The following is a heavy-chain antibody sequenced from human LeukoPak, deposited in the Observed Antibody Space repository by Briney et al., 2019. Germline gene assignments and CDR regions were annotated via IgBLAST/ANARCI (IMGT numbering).Heavy chain of an antibody. CDR1: GFTFSSYG. J-gene: IGHJ6*02. D-gene: IGHD6-6*01. CDR2: IWYDGSNK. CDR3: ARAAAGVMYSSSSHLPPQYYYYYGMDV. Sequence: GRSLRLSCAASGFTFSSYGMHWVRQAPGKGLEWVAVIWYDGSNKYYADSVKGRFTISRDNSKNTLYLQMNSLRAEDTAVYYCARAAAGVMYSSSSHLPPQYYYYYGMDVWGQGTTVTVSS. V-gene: IGHV3-33*01.